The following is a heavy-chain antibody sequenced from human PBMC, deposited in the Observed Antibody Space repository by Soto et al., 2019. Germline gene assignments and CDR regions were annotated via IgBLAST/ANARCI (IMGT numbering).Heavy chain of an antibody. CDR2: IYWDGDK. V-gene: IGHV2-5*02. CDR3: SHSRFGGDCLRAYSSHYYYGMDV. D-gene: IGHD2-21*02. J-gene: IGHJ6*02. Sequence: QITLKESGPTLVKPTQTLTLTCTFSGFSLNTGGLGVGWIRQPPGKALEWLALIYWDGDKRYSPSLKSRLSIPKDTSNNPVVLTMTNLEPVDTATYYCSHSRFGGDCLRAYSSHYYYGMDVWGQGTTVTVSS. CDR1: GFSLNTGGLG.